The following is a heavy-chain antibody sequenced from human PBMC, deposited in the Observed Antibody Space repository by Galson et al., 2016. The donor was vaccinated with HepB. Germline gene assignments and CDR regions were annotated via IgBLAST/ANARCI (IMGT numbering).Heavy chain of an antibody. CDR2: FSYVGSNK. CDR1: GFTFSNYG. V-gene: IGHV3-30*03. J-gene: IGHJ4*02. D-gene: IGHD3-10*01. CDR3: ARDMSTTGEYYYHY. Sequence: SLRLSCAASGFTFSNYGMHWVRQAPGKGLEWVAVFSYVGSNKYCADSVKGRFTISRDNSKNTLYLQMNSLRAEDTAVYYCARDMSTTGEYYYHYWGQGTLVTVSS.